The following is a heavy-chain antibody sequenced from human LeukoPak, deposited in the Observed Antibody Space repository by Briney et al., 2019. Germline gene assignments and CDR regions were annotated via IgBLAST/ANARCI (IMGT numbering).Heavy chain of an antibody. V-gene: IGHV1-2*04. D-gene: IGHD3-22*01. CDR3: ARSTRPYYYDSSGYHYFDY. Sequence: ASVKVSCKASGYIFTTYAVNWVRQAPGQGLEWMGWINPNSGGTNYAQKFQGWVTMTRDTSISTAHMELSRLRSDDTAVYYCARSTRPYYYDSSGYHYFDYWGQGTLVTVSS. J-gene: IGHJ4*02. CDR2: INPNSGGT. CDR1: GYIFTTYA.